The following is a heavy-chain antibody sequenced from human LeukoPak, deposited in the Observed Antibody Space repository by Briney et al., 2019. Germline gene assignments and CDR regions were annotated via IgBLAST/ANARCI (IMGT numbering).Heavy chain of an antibody. J-gene: IGHJ3*02. CDR3: ARVGMTTVTGDAFDI. D-gene: IGHD4-17*01. CDR1: GYTLTSYG. V-gene: IGHV1-18*01. Sequence: ASVKVSCKASGYTLTSYGISWVRQAPGQGLEWMGWISAYNGNTNYAQKLQGRVTMTTDTSTSTAYMELRSLRSDDTAVYYCARVGMTTVTGDAFDIWGQGTMVTVSS. CDR2: ISAYNGNT.